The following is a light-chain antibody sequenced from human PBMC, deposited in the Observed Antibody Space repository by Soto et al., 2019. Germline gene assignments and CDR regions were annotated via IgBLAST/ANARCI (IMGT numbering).Light chain of an antibody. CDR2: STS. CDR3: QKYGSSPPT. CDR1: QSVSSSY. Sequence: EIVLTQSPGTLSLSPGERATLSCRASQSVSSSYLAWYRQKPGQAPRLLIYSTSSRATGIPDRFSGSGSGTDFTLTISRLEPADFAVYYCQKYGSSPPTFGPGTKVDIK. V-gene: IGKV3-20*01. J-gene: IGKJ3*01.